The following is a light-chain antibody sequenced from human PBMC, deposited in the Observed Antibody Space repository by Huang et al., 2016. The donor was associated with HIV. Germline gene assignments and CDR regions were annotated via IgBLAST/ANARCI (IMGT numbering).Light chain of an antibody. CDR2: DAS. V-gene: IGKV3-11*01. J-gene: IGKJ5*01. CDR1: QSVGRN. CDR3: QQRDS. Sequence: EIVLTQSPGTLSLSPGERATLSCSASQSVGRNVGWYQQKAGQTHRLVIYDASTRATGIPARFSGSGSGTDFTLTISSLEPEDVAVYYCQQRDSFGQGTRLDIK.